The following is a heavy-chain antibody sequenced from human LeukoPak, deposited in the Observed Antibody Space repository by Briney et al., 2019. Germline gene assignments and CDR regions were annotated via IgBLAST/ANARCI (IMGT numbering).Heavy chain of an antibody. D-gene: IGHD3-9*01. J-gene: IGHJ4*02. CDR2: ISANNGNT. Sequence: GASVKVSCKASGYTFTSYGISWVRQAPGQGLEWMGWISANNGNTNYAQTLQGRVTMATDTSTSTAYMELRSLRSDDTAVYYCARDESYYDILTGYLRSYYFDYWGQGTLVTVSS. CDR3: ARDESYYDILTGYLRSYYFDY. V-gene: IGHV1-18*01. CDR1: GYTFTSYG.